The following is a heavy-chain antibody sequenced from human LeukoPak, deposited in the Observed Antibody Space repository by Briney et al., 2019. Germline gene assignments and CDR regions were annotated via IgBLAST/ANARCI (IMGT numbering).Heavy chain of an antibody. CDR1: GGSFSGYY. CDR2: INHSGST. CDR3: ARRVTMVRGVIHWFDP. Sequence: SETLSLTCAVYGGSFSGYYWSWIRQPPGKGLEWIGEINHSGSTNYNPSLKSRVTISVDTSKNQFSLKLSSVTAADTAVYYCARRVTMVRGVIHWFDPWGQGTLVTVSS. V-gene: IGHV4-34*01. D-gene: IGHD3-10*01. J-gene: IGHJ5*02.